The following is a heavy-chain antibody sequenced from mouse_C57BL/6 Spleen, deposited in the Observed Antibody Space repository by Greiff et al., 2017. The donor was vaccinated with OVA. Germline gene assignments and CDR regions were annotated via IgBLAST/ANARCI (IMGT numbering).Heavy chain of an antibody. Sequence: QVQLKQPGAELVKPGASVKLSCKASGYTFTSYWMHWVKQRPGRGLEWIGRIDPNSGGTKYNEKFKSKATLTVDKPSSTAYMQLSSLTSEDSAVYYCARGDYFGSSPGYWGQGTTLTVSS. V-gene: IGHV1-72*01. CDR3: ARGDYFGSSPGY. D-gene: IGHD1-1*01. CDR1: GYTFTSYW. CDR2: IDPNSGGT. J-gene: IGHJ2*01.